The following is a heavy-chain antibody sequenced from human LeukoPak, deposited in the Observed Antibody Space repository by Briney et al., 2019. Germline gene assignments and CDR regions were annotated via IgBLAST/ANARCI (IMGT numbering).Heavy chain of an antibody. J-gene: IGHJ4*02. CDR3: AQNWNLDY. CDR2: ISYDGSNK. CDR1: GFTFSSYA. Sequence: PGRSLRLSCAASGFTFSSYAMHWVRQAPGKGLEWVAVISYDGSNKYYADSVKGRFTISRDNSKNTLFLQMNSLRAEDTAVYYCAQNWNLDYWGQRTLVTASS. V-gene: IGHV3-30-3*01. D-gene: IGHD1-1*01.